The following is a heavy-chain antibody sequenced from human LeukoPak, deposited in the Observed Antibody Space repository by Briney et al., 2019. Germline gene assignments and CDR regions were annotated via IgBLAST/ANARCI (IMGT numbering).Heavy chain of an antibody. V-gene: IGHV3-30*04. J-gene: IGHJ4*02. D-gene: IGHD2-15*01. CDR1: GFTFSSYG. Sequence: GGSLRLSCAASGFTFSSYGMNWVRQAPGKGLEWVAVISYDGSIKDYADSVKGRFTISRDNSKNTLYLQINSLRPADTAVYYCARELEYCSGGNCYSEGSIDYWGQGTLVIVSS. CDR2: ISYDGSIK. CDR3: ARELEYCSGGNCYSEGSIDY.